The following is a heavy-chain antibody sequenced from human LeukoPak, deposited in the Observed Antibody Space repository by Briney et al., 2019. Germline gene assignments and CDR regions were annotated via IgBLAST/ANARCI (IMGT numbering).Heavy chain of an antibody. J-gene: IGHJ4*02. V-gene: IGHV1-69*01. CDR2: IIPIFGTA. Sequence: SVKVPCKASGGTFSSYAISWVRQAPGQGLEWMGGIIPIFGTANYAQKFQGRVTITADESTSTAYMELSSLRSEDTAVYYCARDVGVVAATYFDYWGQGTLVTVSS. CDR1: GGTFSSYA. CDR3: ARDVGVVAATYFDY. D-gene: IGHD2-15*01.